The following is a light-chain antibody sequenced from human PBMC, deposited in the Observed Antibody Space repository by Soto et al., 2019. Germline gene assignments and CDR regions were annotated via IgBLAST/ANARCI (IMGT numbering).Light chain of an antibody. J-gene: IGKJ5*01. CDR1: QGVSSH. CDR3: QQANSFPIT. Sequence: IQLTQFPSSLSASVGDRVTITCRASQGVSSHLAWHQQKPGKAPKLLIYEVSSLQSGVPPKYSGSGYGTDFTLTISSLQPEDFATYYCQQANSFPITFGQGTRLEI. CDR2: EVS. V-gene: IGKV1-9*01.